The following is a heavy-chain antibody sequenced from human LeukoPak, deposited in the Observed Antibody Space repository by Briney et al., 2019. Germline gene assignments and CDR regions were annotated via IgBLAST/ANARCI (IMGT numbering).Heavy chain of an antibody. D-gene: IGHD1-26*01. CDR1: GGSISSGSYY. Sequence: SQTLSLTCTVSGGSISSGSYYWSWIRQPAGKGLEWIGRIYTSGSTNYNPSLKSRVTISVDTSKNQFSLKLSFVTAADTAMYYCAKWEETLHAFDVWGQGTMVTVSS. J-gene: IGHJ3*01. V-gene: IGHV4-61*02. CDR2: IYTSGST. CDR3: AKWEETLHAFDV.